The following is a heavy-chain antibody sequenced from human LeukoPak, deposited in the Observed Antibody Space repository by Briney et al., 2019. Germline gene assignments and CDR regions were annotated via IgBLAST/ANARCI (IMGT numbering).Heavy chain of an antibody. D-gene: IGHD6-13*01. Sequence: GGSLRLSCAASRFTFSNYGMHWVRQAPGKGLEWVAFIRFDGSNKNYADSVKGRFTISRDNSKNTLYLQMNSLRAEDTAEYYCAKKGSSSWYHFDYWGQGTLVTVSS. CDR3: AKKGSSSWYHFDY. CDR1: RFTFSNYG. CDR2: IRFDGSNK. V-gene: IGHV3-30*02. J-gene: IGHJ4*02.